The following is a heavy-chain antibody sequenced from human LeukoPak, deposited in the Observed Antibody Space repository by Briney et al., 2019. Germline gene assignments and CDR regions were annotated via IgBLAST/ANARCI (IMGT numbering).Heavy chain of an antibody. V-gene: IGHV4-39*01. CDR3: ARRSRLYKHEATGYHDS. D-gene: IGHD3-9*01. CDR2: VFYSGTT. CDR1: GDYITTTNYY. Sequence: SETLSLTCNVSGDYITTTNYYWAWIRQPPGKGLEWIASVFYSGTTYYNPSLKSRVIIYMDTFRKQISLRLSSVTATDTAIYYCARRSRLYKHEATGYHDSWGQGTLVTVSS. J-gene: IGHJ4*02.